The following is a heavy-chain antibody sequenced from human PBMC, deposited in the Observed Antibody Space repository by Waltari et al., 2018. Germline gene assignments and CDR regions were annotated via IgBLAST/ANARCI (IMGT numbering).Heavy chain of an antibody. D-gene: IGHD3-22*01. CDR3: ARVATKTYSSPVPGRPYYYGMDV. J-gene: IGHJ6*02. V-gene: IGHV3-74*01. CDR1: GFTFSRYW. Sequence: EEQLVESGGGLAHPGESLRLPCAASGFTFSRYWMDWVRQAPGRGLVGVSLISSDGSSVTYADSVKGRFTISRDNAKNTLYVQMNRLRAEDTAVYYCARVATKTYSSPVPGRPYYYGMDVWGQGTTVTVSS. CDR2: ISSDGSSV.